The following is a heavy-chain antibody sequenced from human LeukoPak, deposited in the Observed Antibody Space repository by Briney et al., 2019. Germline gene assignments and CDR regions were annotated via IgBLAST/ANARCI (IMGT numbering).Heavy chain of an antibody. CDR1: GLIFSDHA. D-gene: IGHD2-15*01. Sequence: GGSLRLSCTAAGLIFSDHAMHWVRQAPGKGLDWVAVTSFDGRDQFYADSVKGRFTISRDNSKYILYLQLSSPRVEDTAMYYCATQPCSGGRCFLLHWGQGTLVTVS. CDR3: ATQPCSGGRCFLLH. CDR2: TSFDGRDQ. V-gene: IGHV3-30*03. J-gene: IGHJ4*02.